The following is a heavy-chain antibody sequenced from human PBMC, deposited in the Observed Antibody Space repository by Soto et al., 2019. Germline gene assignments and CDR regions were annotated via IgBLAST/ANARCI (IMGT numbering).Heavy chain of an antibody. D-gene: IGHD3-9*01. J-gene: IGHJ4*02. Sequence: SETLSLTCDVSGDTISTGGYTWAWIRQPPGKALEWIGHTYHSGNPYYNPSLKSRVIISVDRSKNQFSLKLSSVTAADTAVYYCARIACDILTVSQVDSWGQGTLVTVSS. CDR1: GDTISTGGYT. V-gene: IGHV4-30-2*01. CDR2: TYHSGNP. CDR3: ARIACDILTVSQVDS.